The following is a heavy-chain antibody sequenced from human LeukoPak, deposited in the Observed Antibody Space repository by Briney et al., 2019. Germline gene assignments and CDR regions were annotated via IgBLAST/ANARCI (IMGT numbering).Heavy chain of an antibody. Sequence: GASVKVSCKASGYTFTDYYMHWVRQAPGQGLEWMGWISAYNGNTNYAQKLQGRVTMTTDTSTSTAYMELRGLRSDDTAVYYCARFRGSGWYRFDLWGQGTLVTVSS. CDR3: ARFRGSGWYRFDL. CDR2: ISAYNGNT. J-gene: IGHJ5*02. V-gene: IGHV1-18*04. D-gene: IGHD6-19*01. CDR1: GYTFTDYY.